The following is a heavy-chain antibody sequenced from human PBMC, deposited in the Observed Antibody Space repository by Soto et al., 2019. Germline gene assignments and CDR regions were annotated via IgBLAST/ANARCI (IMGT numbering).Heavy chain of an antibody. CDR3: AKDGYDYVWGTTGHLVDY. Sequence: PGGSLRLSCAASGFTFSSYAMSWVRQAPGKGLEWVSAISGSGGSTYYADSVKGRFTISRDNSKNTLYLQMNSLRAEDTAVYYCAKDGYDYVWGTTGHLVDYWGLGTLVTVSS. CDR1: GFTFSSYA. J-gene: IGHJ4*02. D-gene: IGHD3-16*01. V-gene: IGHV3-23*01. CDR2: ISGSGGST.